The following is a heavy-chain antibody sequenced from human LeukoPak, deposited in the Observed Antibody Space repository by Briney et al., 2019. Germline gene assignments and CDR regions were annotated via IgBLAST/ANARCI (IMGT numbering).Heavy chain of an antibody. D-gene: IGHD3-10*01. CDR1: NYXFTDYP. J-gene: IGHJ4*02. V-gene: IGHV1-18*01. Sequence: ASVKLACKPSNYXFTDYPITWVRQVPGQGLEWMGLISTRNGETHYARRFQGRATMTTDTFASTVYVEVRSLTSDDTALYYCARESGSGSYFYFDYWGPGTLVTVSS. CDR3: ARESGSGSYFYFDY. CDR2: ISTRNGET.